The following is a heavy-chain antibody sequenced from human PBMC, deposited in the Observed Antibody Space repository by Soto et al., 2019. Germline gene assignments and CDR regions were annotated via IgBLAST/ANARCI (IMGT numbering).Heavy chain of an antibody. J-gene: IGHJ4*02. Sequence: SETLSLTCTVSGGSISSYYWSWIRQPPGKGLEWIGYIYYSGSTNYNPSLKSRVTISVDTSKNQFSLKLSSATAADTAVYYCARRYGGNLDDWGQGTLVTVSS. CDR3: ARRYGGNLDD. V-gene: IGHV4-59*08. D-gene: IGHD1-1*01. CDR2: IYYSGST. CDR1: GGSISSYY.